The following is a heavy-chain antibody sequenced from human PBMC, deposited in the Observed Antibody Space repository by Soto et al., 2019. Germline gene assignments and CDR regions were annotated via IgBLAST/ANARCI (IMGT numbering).Heavy chain of an antibody. Sequence: QVQLVQSGAEVKKPGASVKVSCKASGYTFTGYYMHWVRQAPGHGLEWMEWINPNSGGTNYAQKFQGWVTMTRDTSISTAYMELSRLRSDDTAVYYCARVRRYCSGGSCYYFDYWGQGTLDTVSS. J-gene: IGHJ4*02. CDR1: GYTFTGYY. CDR3: ARVRRYCSGGSCYYFDY. D-gene: IGHD2-15*01. CDR2: INPNSGGT. V-gene: IGHV1-2*04.